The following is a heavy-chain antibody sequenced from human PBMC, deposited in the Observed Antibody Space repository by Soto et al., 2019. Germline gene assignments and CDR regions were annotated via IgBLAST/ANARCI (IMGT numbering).Heavy chain of an antibody. CDR2: ISGYSGNA. CDR1: GYIFSDYG. V-gene: IGHV1-18*04. D-gene: IGHD4-17*01. CDR3: AKRTSGTTGGESDS. Sequence: QVQVMQSGAEVKKPGDSVKVSCKTSGYIFSDYGINWVRQAPGQGLEWMGWISGYSGNANLAQKFQGRVTMTTDKPTLKAYMGLRGLRSEDTAVYYCAKRTSGTTGGESDSGGQGTLVTVPP. J-gene: IGHJ4*02.